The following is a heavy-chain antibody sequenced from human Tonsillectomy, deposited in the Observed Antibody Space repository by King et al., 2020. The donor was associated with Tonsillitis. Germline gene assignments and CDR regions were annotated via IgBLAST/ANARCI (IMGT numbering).Heavy chain of an antibody. D-gene: IGHD4-23*01. Sequence: QLVQSGAEVKKPGSSVKVSCEASGGTFSSHAIIWVRQAPGQGLEWMGGITPIFGATNYAPKFQGRVTISADESTSTAYMELSRLRFEDTAVYYCARSLDCGGNRFDYWGQGTLVTVSS. CDR2: ITPIFGAT. J-gene: IGHJ4*02. CDR1: GGTFSSHA. CDR3: ARSLDCGGNRFDY. V-gene: IGHV1-69*12.